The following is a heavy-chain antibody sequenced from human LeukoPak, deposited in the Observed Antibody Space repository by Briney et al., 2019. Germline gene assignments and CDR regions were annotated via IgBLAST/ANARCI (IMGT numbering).Heavy chain of an antibody. CDR2: ISGSGGST. CDR1: GFTVSSYG. CDR3: ANLCSSGLYY. Sequence: HPGGSLTLSHAASGFTVSSYGMIWLGPAPGKELTWVSAISGSGGSTYYADSVKGRFTISRDNSKNTLYLQMKSLNAQDPAGYYLANLCSSGLYYWGQGTLVTVSS. J-gene: IGHJ4*02. V-gene: IGHV3-23*01. D-gene: IGHD6-19*01.